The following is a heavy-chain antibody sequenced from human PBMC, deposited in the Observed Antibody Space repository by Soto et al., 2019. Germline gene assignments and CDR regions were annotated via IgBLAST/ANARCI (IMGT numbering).Heavy chain of an antibody. CDR1: GFTFSDFT. D-gene: IGHD6-13*01. V-gene: IGHV3-21*01. J-gene: IGHJ4*02. CDR3: ARGSRRTFDY. Sequence: EVQLVESGGGLVKPGGSLRLSCAASGFTFSDFTMNWVRQAPGKGLQWVSSISSGGSFISYADSVRGRFTISRDNAKNSLYLQVDSLRAEGTAVFFCARGSRRTFDYWGQGTLVTVSS. CDR2: ISSGGSFI.